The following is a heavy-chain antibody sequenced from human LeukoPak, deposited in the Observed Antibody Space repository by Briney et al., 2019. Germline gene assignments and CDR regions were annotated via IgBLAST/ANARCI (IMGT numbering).Heavy chain of an antibody. J-gene: IGHJ4*02. Sequence: SETLSLTCTVSGGSISSSSYNWGWIRQPPGKGLEWIGSIYYSGSTNYNPSLKSRVTISVDTSKNQFSLKLSSVTAADTAVYYCARDGGIAAAGLDYWGQGTLVTVSS. D-gene: IGHD6-13*01. CDR2: IYYSGST. V-gene: IGHV4-39*07. CDR3: ARDGGIAAAGLDY. CDR1: GGSISSSSYN.